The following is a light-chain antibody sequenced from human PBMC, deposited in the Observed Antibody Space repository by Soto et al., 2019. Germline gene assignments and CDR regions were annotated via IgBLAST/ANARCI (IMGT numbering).Light chain of an antibody. Sequence: EIVLTQSPGTLSLSPGERATLSCMASQSLSGNYLAWYQQKTGQAPRFLIYGASNRATGIPDRFSGTGSGTDFALTITRPEPEDAAVYYCQQYGSSPITFGQGTRLEI. CDR1: QSLSGNY. J-gene: IGKJ5*01. V-gene: IGKV3-20*01. CDR3: QQYGSSPIT. CDR2: GAS.